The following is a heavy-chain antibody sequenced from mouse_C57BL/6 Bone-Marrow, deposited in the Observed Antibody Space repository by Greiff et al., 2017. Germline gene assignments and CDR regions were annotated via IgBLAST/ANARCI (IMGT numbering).Heavy chain of an antibody. CDR2: IYPGSGNT. CDR3: ARGDSLITTVVATDYAMDY. J-gene: IGHJ4*01. D-gene: IGHD1-1*01. V-gene: IGHV1-76*01. CDR1: GYTFTDYY. Sequence: QVQLKQSGAELVRPGASVKLSCKASGYTFTDYYINWVKQRPGQGLEWIARIYPGSGNTYYNEKFKGKATLTADKSSSTAYMQLSSLTSEDSAVYFCARGDSLITTVVATDYAMDYWGQGTSVTVSS.